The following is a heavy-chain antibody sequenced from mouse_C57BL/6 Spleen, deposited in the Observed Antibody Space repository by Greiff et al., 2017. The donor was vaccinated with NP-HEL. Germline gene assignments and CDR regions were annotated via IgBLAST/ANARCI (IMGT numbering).Heavy chain of an antibody. V-gene: IGHV1-22*01. D-gene: IGHD1-1*01. J-gene: IGHJ2*01. CDR2: INPNNGGT. CDR1: GYTFTDYN. Sequence: EVQLQQSGPELVKPGASVKMSCKASGYTFTDYNMHWVKQSHGKSLEWIGYINPNNGGTSYNQKFKGKATLTVNKSSSTAYMELRSLTSEDSAVYYCAREPLYYYGSSYRTLGYWGQGTTLTVSS. CDR3: AREPLYYYGSSYRTLGY.